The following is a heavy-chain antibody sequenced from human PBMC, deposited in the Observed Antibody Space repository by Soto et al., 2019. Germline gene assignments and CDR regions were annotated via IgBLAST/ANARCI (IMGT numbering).Heavy chain of an antibody. Sequence: SETLSLTCTVSGGSISSGDYYWSWIRQPPGKGLEWIGYIYYSGSTYYNPSLKSRVTISVDTSKNQFSLKLSSVTAADTAVYYCARACLSYYYGMDVWGQGTTVTVSS. J-gene: IGHJ6*02. CDR2: IYYSGST. V-gene: IGHV4-30-4*01. CDR3: ARACLSYYYGMDV. CDR1: GGSISSGDYY.